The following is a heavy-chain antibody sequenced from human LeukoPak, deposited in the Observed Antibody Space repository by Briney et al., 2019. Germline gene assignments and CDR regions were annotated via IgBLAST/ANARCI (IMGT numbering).Heavy chain of an antibody. Sequence: SETLSLTCAVYGGSFSGYYWSWIRQPPGKGLEWIGEINHSGSTNYNPSLKSRVTISVDTSKNQFSLKLSSVTAADTAVYYCARRNHYDSKDIDYWGQGTLVTVSS. V-gene: IGHV4-34*01. CDR1: GGSFSGYY. CDR3: ARRNHYDSKDIDY. CDR2: INHSGST. J-gene: IGHJ4*02. D-gene: IGHD3-22*01.